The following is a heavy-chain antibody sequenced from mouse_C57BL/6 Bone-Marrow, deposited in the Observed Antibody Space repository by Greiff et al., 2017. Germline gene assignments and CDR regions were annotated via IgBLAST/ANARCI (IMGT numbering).Heavy chain of an antibody. CDR1: GYTFTSYG. D-gene: IGHD1-1*01. J-gene: IGHJ3*01. CDR2: IYPRSGNT. V-gene: IGHV1-81*01. Sequence: QMQLQQSGAELARPGASVKLSCKASGYTFTSYGISWVKQRTGQGLDWIGEIYPRSGNTSYNEKFKGKATLTADKSSSTAYMGLRSLTSEDSAVYFCARPYYGSSDQFAYWGQGTLVTVSA. CDR3: ARPYYGSSDQFAY.